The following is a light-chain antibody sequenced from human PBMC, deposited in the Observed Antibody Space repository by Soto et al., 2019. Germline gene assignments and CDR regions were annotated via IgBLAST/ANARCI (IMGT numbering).Light chain of an antibody. CDR2: NVS. V-gene: IGLV2-14*01. J-gene: IGLJ2*01. Sequence: QSALTQPASVSGSPGQSITISCTGTSSDVGGYNYVSWYPQHPGKAPKLMIYNVSNRPSGVSNPFSGSKSGNTASLTISGLQAEDEADYYCSSYTSSSTLEVFGGGTKLTVL. CDR1: SSDVGGYNY. CDR3: SSYTSSSTLEV.